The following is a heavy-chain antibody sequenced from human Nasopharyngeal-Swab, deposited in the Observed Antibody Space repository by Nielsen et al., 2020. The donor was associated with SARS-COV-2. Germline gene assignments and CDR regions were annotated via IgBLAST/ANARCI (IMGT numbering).Heavy chain of an antibody. D-gene: IGHD3-22*01. CDR1: GGSINSYY. Sequence: GSLRLSCTVSGGSINSYYWSWIRQPPGKGLEWIGYIYYSGSTNYNPSLKSRVTISVDTSKNQFSLKLSSVTAADTAVHYCARLPNYDLDYWGQGTLVTVSS. J-gene: IGHJ4*02. CDR2: IYYSGST. CDR3: ARLPNYDLDY. V-gene: IGHV4-59*08.